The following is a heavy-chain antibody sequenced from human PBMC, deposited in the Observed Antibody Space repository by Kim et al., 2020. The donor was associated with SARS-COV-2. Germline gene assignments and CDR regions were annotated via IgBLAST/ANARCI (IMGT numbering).Heavy chain of an antibody. CDR2: IRNKAYGGAT. Sequence: GGSLRLSCTASGFTFGDYAMSWFRQAPGKGLEWVAFIRNKAYGGATEYVASVKARFTISRDDSKSIAYLQMNSLKTEDTAVYYCTRGVVAEDYYYGMDVWGQGTTVTVSS. J-gene: IGHJ6*02. CDR1: GFTFGDYA. V-gene: IGHV3-49*03. CDR3: TRGVVAEDYYYGMDV. D-gene: IGHD2-15*01.